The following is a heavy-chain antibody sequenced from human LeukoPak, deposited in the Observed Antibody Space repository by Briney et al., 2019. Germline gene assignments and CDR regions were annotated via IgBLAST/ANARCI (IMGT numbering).Heavy chain of an antibody. V-gene: IGHV3-43*02. J-gene: IGHJ4*02. CDR2: ISGDGVST. CDR3: ATESGEFDY. CDR1: GLPIADFA. Sequence: GGSLRLSCVASGLPIADFAMHWVRQAPGKGLEWVSLISGDGVSTFYADSVKGRFSISRDNSKNSLYLEMNSLRTEDAAMYYCATESGEFDYWGQGTLVAVSS.